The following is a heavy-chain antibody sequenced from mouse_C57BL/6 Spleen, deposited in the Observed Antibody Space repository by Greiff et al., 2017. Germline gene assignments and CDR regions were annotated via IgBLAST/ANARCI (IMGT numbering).Heavy chain of an antibody. D-gene: IGHD1-1*01. CDR1: GYTFNDYY. Sequence: VKLQESGAELVRPGASVKLSCKASGYTFNDYYLNWVKQRPGQGLEWIARIYPGSGNTYYYAKFKGKATLTAEKSSSTTYMQLSSLTSEDSAVYFYAAYGSSYSFDYWGQGTTLTVSS. V-gene: IGHV1-76*01. J-gene: IGHJ2*01. CDR3: AAYGSSYSFDY. CDR2: IYPGSGNT.